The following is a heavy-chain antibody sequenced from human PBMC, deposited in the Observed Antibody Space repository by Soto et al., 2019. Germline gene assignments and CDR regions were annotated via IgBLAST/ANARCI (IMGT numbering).Heavy chain of an antibody. Sequence: GGSLRLSCAASGFTFSNYAIHWVRQAPGKGLEWVAVLSFDGNNKHYADSVKGRFTISRDNSKNTLYLQMNSLRAEDTAVYYCARGPFGDAAMVTNYFDYWGQGTLVTVSS. CDR3: ARGPFGDAAMVTNYFDY. CDR2: LSFDGNNK. V-gene: IGHV3-30-3*01. D-gene: IGHD5-18*01. J-gene: IGHJ4*02. CDR1: GFTFSNYA.